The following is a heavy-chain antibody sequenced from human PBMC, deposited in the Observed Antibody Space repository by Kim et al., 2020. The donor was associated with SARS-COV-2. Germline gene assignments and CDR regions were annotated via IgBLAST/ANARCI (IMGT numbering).Heavy chain of an antibody. CDR2: ISSSRSTI. J-gene: IGHJ4*02. CDR1: GFTFSSYS. Sequence: GGSLRLSCAASGFTFSSYSMNWVRQAPGKGLEWVSYISSSRSTIYYADSVKGRFTISRDNAKNSLYLQMNSLRAEDTAVYYCASLGASVDYWGQGTLVTVSS. CDR3: ASLGASVDY. V-gene: IGHV3-48*01. D-gene: IGHD1-26*01.